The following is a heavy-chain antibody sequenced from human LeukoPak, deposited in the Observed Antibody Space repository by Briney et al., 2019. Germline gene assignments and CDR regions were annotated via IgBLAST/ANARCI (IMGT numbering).Heavy chain of an antibody. CDR3: AGGQMFTSGGFDD. CDR1: GFSVSNKY. Sequence: GGSLRLSCAASGFSVSNKYMSWVRQAPGKGLEWVSVIYTGGDTYYADSVRGRFTISRDNSKNTVNLRMNSLRAEDTALYYCAGGQMFTSGGFDDWGQGTLVTVSS. CDR2: IYTGGDT. J-gene: IGHJ4*02. D-gene: IGHD6-19*01. V-gene: IGHV3-53*01.